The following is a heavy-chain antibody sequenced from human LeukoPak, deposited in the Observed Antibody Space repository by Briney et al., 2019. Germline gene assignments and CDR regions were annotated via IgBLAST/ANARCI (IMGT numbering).Heavy chain of an antibody. Sequence: PSETLSLTCNVSGGSIFSHYWTWIRQPPGKGLEWIGYIHYSGSSKYNPSLKSRVTISLDKTNIQFSLRLSSVTAADTAVYYCARFPSCIVATIGDWGQGTLVTVSS. V-gene: IGHV4-59*11. CDR2: IHYSGSS. J-gene: IGHJ4*02. CDR1: GGSIFSHY. CDR3: ARFPSCIVATIGD. D-gene: IGHD5-12*01.